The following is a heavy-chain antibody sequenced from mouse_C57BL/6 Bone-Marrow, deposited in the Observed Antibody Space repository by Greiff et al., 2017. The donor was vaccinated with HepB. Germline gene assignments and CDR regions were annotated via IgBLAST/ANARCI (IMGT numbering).Heavy chain of an antibody. CDR2: INPYNGDT. CDR3: ASHYYGSSSGLWYFDV. V-gene: IGHV1-20*01. D-gene: IGHD1-1*01. J-gene: IGHJ1*03. CDR1: GYSFTGYF. Sequence: VQLKQSGPELVKPGDSVKISCKASGYSFTGYFMNWVMQSHGKSLEWIGRINPYNGDTFYNQKFKGKATLTVDKSSSTAHMELRSLTSEDSAVYYCASHYYGSSSGLWYFDVWGTGTTVTVSS.